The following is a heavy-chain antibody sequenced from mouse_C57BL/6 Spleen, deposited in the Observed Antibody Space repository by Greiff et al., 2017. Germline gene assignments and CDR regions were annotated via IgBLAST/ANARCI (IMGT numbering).Heavy chain of an antibody. V-gene: IGHV1-50*01. CDR1: GYTFTSYW. Sequence: QVQLQQPGAELVKPGASVKLSCKASGYTFTSYWMQWVKQRPGQGLEWIGEIDPSDSYTNYNQKFKGKATLTVDTSSSTAYMQLSSLTSEDSAVYYCARSRSYYNNDVGAMDYWGQGTSVTVAS. D-gene: IGHD2-5*01. CDR2: IDPSDSYT. J-gene: IGHJ4*01. CDR3: ARSRSYYNNDVGAMDY.